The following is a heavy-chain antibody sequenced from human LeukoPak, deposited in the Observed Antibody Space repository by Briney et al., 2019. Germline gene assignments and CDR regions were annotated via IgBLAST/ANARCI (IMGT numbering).Heavy chain of an antibody. V-gene: IGHV1-2*02. CDR3: ALRGSSGWYGGLRY. CDR2: INPNSGGT. J-gene: IGHJ4*02. CDR1: GYTFTAYY. D-gene: IGHD6-19*01. Sequence: ASVKVSCKASGYTFTAYYIHWVRQAPGQGLEWMGWINPNSGGTNYAQKFQGRVTMTRDTSISTAYMELSRLRSDDTAVYYCALRGSSGWYGGLRYWGQGTLVTVSS.